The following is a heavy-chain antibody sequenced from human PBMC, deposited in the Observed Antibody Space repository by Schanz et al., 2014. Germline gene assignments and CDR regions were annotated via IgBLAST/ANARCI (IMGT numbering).Heavy chain of an antibody. Sequence: VQLLESGGGLVQPGGSLRLSCAASGFNFGSHGMHWVRQAPGKGLEWVAVISYDGSFKNYADSVRGRITMSRDNAKNSLFLQMNSLRAEDTAVYYCARDFLLEQLGYSHYYYAMDVWGQGTTVTVSS. CDR1: GFNFGSHG. V-gene: IGHV3-33*08. D-gene: IGHD2-15*01. CDR2: ISYDGSFK. CDR3: ARDFLLEQLGYSHYYYAMDV. J-gene: IGHJ6*02.